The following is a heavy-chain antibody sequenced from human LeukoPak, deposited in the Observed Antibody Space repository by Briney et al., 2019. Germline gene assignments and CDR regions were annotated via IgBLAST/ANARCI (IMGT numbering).Heavy chain of an antibody. Sequence: SETLSLTCTVSGGSISGGGYYWSWIRQHPGKGLEWIGYIYYSGSTYYNPSLKSRVTISVDTSKNQFSLKLSSVTAADTAVYYCARDLLGQQLVHGGFDPWGQGTLVTVSS. CDR3: ARDLLGQQLVHGGFDP. CDR1: GGSISGGGYY. J-gene: IGHJ5*02. V-gene: IGHV4-31*03. CDR2: IYYSGST. D-gene: IGHD6-13*01.